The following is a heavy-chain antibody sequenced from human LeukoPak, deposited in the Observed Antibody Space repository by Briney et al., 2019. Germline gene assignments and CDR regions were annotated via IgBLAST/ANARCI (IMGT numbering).Heavy chain of an antibody. D-gene: IGHD6-25*01. CDR2: ISYDGSNK. V-gene: IGHV3-30*04. CDR3: ARDMAAADSTDYYYYGMDV. CDR1: GFTFSSYA. Sequence: PGRSLRLSCAASGFTFSSYAMHWVRQAPGKGLEWVAVISYDGSNKYYADSVKGRFTISRDNSKNTLYLQMNSLRAEDTAVYYCARDMAAADSTDYYYYGMDVWGQGTAVTVSS. J-gene: IGHJ6*02.